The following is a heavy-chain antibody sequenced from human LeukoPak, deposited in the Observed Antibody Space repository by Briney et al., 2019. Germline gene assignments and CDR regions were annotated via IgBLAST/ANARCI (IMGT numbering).Heavy chain of an antibody. V-gene: IGHV1-24*01. D-gene: IGHD6-19*01. J-gene: IGHJ3*02. CDR3: ATFVADRGAFDI. Sequence: RASVKVSCKVSGYTLTELSMHWVRQAPGEGLEWMGGFDPEDGETIYAQKFQGRVTMTEDTSTDTAYMELSSLRSEDTAVYYCATFVADRGAFDIWGQGTMVTVSS. CDR1: GYTLTELS. CDR2: FDPEDGET.